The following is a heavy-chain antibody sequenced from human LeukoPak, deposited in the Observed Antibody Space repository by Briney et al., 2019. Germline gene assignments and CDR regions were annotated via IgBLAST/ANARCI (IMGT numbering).Heavy chain of an antibody. CDR3: ARDRGSYGGNSFFDY. CDR2: IIPIFGTA. CDR1: GGTFSSYA. D-gene: IGHD4-23*01. V-gene: IGHV1-69*05. Sequence: SVKVSCKASGGTFSSYAISWVRQAPGQGLEWMGWIIPIFGTANYAQKFQGRVTITTDESTSTAYMELSSLRSEDTAVYYCARDRGSYGGNSFFDYWGQGTLVTVSS. J-gene: IGHJ4*02.